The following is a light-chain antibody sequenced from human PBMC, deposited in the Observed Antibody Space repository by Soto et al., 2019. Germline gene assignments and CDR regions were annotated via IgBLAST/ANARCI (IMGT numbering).Light chain of an antibody. CDR2: DVS. CDR1: SSDVGGYNY. Sequence: QSVLTQPASVSGSPVQSITISCTGTSSDVGGYNYVSWYQHHPGKAPKLMIYDVSNRPSGVSNRFSGSKSGNTASLAISGLQPEDEADYYCSSYTTSNTRQLVFGTGTMVTVL. V-gene: IGLV2-14*03. J-gene: IGLJ1*01. CDR3: SSYTTSNTRQLV.